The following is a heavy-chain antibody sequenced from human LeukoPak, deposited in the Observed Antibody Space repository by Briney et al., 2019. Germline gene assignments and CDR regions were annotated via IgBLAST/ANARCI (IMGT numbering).Heavy chain of an antibody. CDR3: AKDGTYCSSTSCYLYWYFDL. J-gene: IGHJ2*01. Sequence: PGGSLRLSCAASGFTFSSYAMSWVRQAPGKGLEWVSAISGSGGSTYYADSVKGRFTISRDNSKNTLYLQMNSLRAEDTAVYYCAKDGTYCSSTSCYLYWYFDLWGRGTLVTVSS. V-gene: IGHV3-23*01. CDR2: ISGSGGST. CDR1: GFTFSSYA. D-gene: IGHD2-2*01.